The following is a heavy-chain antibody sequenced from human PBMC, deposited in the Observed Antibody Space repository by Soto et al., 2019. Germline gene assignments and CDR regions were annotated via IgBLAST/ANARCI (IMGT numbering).Heavy chain of an antibody. CDR2: ISWNSGSI. CDR1: GFTFDDYA. V-gene: IGHV3-9*01. Sequence: EVQLVESGGGLVQPGRSLRLSCAASGFTFDDYAMHWVRQAPGKGLEWVSGISWNSGSIGYADSVKGRFTISRDNAKNSLYLQMNSLRAEDTALYYCAKALNVGGYYSNWYFDLWGRGTLVTVSS. J-gene: IGHJ2*01. D-gene: IGHD3-22*01. CDR3: AKALNVGGYYSNWYFDL.